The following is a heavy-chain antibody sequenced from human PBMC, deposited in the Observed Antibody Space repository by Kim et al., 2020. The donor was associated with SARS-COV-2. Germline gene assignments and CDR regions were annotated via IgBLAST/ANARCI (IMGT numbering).Heavy chain of an antibody. J-gene: IGHJ5*02. CDR1: GGSISSGGYY. CDR2: IYYSGST. Sequence: SETLSLTCTVSGGSISSGGYYWSWIRQHPGKGLEWIGYIYYSGSTYYNPSLKSRVTISVDTSKNQFSLKLSSVTAADTAVYYCARDFQARYGSGSNWFDPWGQGTLVTVSS. D-gene: IGHD3-10*01. V-gene: IGHV4-31*03. CDR3: ARDFQARYGSGSNWFDP.